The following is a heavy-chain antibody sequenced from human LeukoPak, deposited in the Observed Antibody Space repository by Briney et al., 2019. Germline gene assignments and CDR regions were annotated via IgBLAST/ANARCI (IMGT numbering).Heavy chain of an antibody. V-gene: IGHV1-8*03. CDR3: ARGRKKSPRIVVVVAAYSLDY. CDR2: MNPNSGNT. Sequence: ASVKVSCKASGYTFTSYDINWVRQATGQGLEWMGWMNPNSGNTGYAQKFQGRVTITRNTSISTAYMELSSLRSEDTAVYYCARGRKKSPRIVVVVAAYSLDYWGQGTLVTVSS. CDR1: GYTFTSYD. J-gene: IGHJ4*02. D-gene: IGHD2-15*01.